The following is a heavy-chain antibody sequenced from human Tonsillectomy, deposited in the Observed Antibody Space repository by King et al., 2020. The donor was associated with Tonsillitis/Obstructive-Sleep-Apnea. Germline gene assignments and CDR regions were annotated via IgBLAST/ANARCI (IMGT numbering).Heavy chain of an antibody. CDR1: GFTFGDYA. V-gene: IGHV3-49*03. Sequence: QLVQSGGGLVQPGRSLRLSCSASGFTFGDYAMTWFRQAPGKGLEWVGFIRSKVFGGTTEYAASVKGRFTISRDDSKSIAYLQMNSLKTEDTAVYYCSRRSVRYLNYWGQGTLLTVSS. D-gene: IGHD4-17*01. J-gene: IGHJ4*02. CDR2: IRSKVFGGTT. CDR3: SRRSVRYLNY.